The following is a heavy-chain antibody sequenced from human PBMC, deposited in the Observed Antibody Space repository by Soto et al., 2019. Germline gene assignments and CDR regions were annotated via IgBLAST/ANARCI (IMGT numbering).Heavy chain of an antibody. J-gene: IGHJ4*02. D-gene: IGHD4-17*01. CDR1: GFTFSTYW. CDR2: INSDGSTA. CDR3: ARGGVDY. V-gene: IGHV3-74*01. Sequence: GGSLRLSCAASGFTFSTYWMHWVRQAPGKGLVWVSRINSDGSTATYADSVKGRFTISRDNAKNTLYLQMNNLRAEDTAVYYCARGGVDYWGQGTLVTVSS.